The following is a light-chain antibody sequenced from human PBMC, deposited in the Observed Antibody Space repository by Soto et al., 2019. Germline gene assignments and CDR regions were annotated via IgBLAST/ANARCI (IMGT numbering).Light chain of an antibody. J-gene: IGLJ1*01. CDR1: SSDVGNYKY. CDR3: FSYTSSGTYV. Sequence: QSALTQPASVSGSPGQSITISCTGTSSDVGNYKYVSWYQQHPGKAPKLMIYEVSNRPSEVSNRFSGSKSDNTASLTISGLQAEDETDYYCFSYTSSGTYVFGTGTKLTVL. V-gene: IGLV2-14*01. CDR2: EVS.